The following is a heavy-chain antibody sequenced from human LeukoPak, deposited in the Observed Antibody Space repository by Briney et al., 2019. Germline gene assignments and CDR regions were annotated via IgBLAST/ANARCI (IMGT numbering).Heavy chain of an antibody. CDR3: ASEMYQLLLRYYYYYNYTDV. V-gene: IGHV1-69*04. D-gene: IGHD2-2*01. CDR2: IIPIIGIA. Sequence: SLKVSCKASGGTFSRYAISWVRQAPGQGLKWMGRIIPIIGIANYAQKFQGRVTLTADKSTSTAYMELSSLRSENTAVYYCASEMYQLLLRYYYYYNYTDVWGQGTTVTVSS. CDR1: GGTFSRYA. J-gene: IGHJ6*02.